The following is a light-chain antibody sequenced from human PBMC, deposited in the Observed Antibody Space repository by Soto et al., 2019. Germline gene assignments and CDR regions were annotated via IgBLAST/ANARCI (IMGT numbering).Light chain of an antibody. V-gene: IGLV2-14*01. CDR3: SSYTSSSTPYV. J-gene: IGLJ1*01. CDR2: DVS. Sequence: QSVLTQPASVSGSPGQSITISCTGTSSDFGGYNYVSWYQQHPGKAPKLMIYDVSNRPSGVSNRFSGSKSGNTASLTISGLQAEDEADYYCSSYTSSSTPYVFGTGTKVTV. CDR1: SSDFGGYNY.